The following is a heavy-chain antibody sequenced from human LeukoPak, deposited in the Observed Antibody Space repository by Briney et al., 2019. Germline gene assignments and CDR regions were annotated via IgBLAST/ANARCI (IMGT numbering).Heavy chain of an antibody. J-gene: IGHJ6*03. CDR3: ARPPDNYYYYYMDV. CDR1: GFTYSSYS. V-gene: IGHV3-21*05. CDR2: ISSSGSSI. Sequence: GGSLRLSCAASGFTYSSYSMNWVRQAPGKGLEWVSYISSSGSSIYYADSVKGRFTISRDNAKNSLYLQMNSLRAEDTAVYYCARPPDNYYYYYMDVWGKGTTVTVSS.